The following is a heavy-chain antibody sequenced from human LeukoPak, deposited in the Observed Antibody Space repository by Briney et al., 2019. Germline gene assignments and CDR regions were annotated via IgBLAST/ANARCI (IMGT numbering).Heavy chain of an antibody. CDR1: GGSISSYY. J-gene: IGHJ4*02. D-gene: IGHD6-6*01. Sequence: PSETLSLTCTVSGGSISSYYWSWIRQPPGKGLEWIGYIYYSGSTNYNPSLKSRVTISVDTSKNQFSLKLSSVTAADTAVYYCARDQGVYSSSSHLDYWGQGTLVTVSS. CDR3: ARDQGVYSSSSHLDY. CDR2: IYYSGST. V-gene: IGHV4-59*01.